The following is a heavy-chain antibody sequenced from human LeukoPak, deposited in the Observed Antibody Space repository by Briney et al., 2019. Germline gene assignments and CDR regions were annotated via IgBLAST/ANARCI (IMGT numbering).Heavy chain of an antibody. CDR3: ARLTEGW. Sequence: SETLSLTCTVSGGSIRSSSYHWGWVRQPPGKGLEWIGNIHYSGSTSYNPSLKSRVAISVDTSKNQFSLKLSSVTAADTAVYYCARLTEGWWGQGALVTVSS. V-gene: IGHV4-39*01. CDR2: IHYSGST. J-gene: IGHJ4*02. CDR1: GGSIRSSSYH. D-gene: IGHD2-15*01.